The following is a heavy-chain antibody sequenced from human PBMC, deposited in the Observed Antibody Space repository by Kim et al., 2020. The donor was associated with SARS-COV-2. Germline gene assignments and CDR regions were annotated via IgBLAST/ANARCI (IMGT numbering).Heavy chain of an antibody. D-gene: IGHD3-16*01. V-gene: IGHV3-20*01. CDR3: AKPGEPHRDYSDS. Sequence: GGSLRLSCTVSGFNFEDYGMSWVRQAPGKGLEWVSDINWNGGRTGYADFVRGRFTISRDNAKKSLYLQMDSLRAEDTALYHCAKPGEPHRDYSDSWGQG. J-gene: IGHJ4*02. CDR2: INWNGGRT. CDR1: GFNFEDYG.